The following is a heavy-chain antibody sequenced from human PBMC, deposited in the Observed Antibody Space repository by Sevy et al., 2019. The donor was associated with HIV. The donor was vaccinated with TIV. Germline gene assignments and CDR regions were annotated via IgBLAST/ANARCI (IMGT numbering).Heavy chain of an antibody. CDR1: GFTFGDYA. D-gene: IGHD2-2*03. CDR2: IRSKAYGGTT. V-gene: IGHV3-49*03. CDR3: TRAGIGSGYCSSTSCSQDY. Sequence: GGSLRLSCTASGFTFGDYAMSWFRQAPGKGLEWVGFIRSKAYGGTTEYAASVKGRFTISRGDSKSIAYLQMNSLKTEDTAVYYCTRAGIGSGYCSSTSCSQDYWGQGTLVTVSS. J-gene: IGHJ4*02.